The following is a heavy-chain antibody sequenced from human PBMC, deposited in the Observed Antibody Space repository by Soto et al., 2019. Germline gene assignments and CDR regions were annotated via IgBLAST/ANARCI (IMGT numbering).Heavy chain of an antibody. J-gene: IGHJ5*02. CDR1: GGSISSSSYY. Sequence: QLQLQESGPGLVKPSETLSLTCTVSGGSISSSSYYWGWIRQPPGKGLEWIGSIYYSGSTYYNPSLKSRLTISVDTSKNQFSLKLSSVTAADTAVYYCARQDIVVVVAATWWFDPWGQGTLVTVSS. V-gene: IGHV4-39*01. CDR3: ARQDIVVVVAATWWFDP. D-gene: IGHD2-15*01. CDR2: IYYSGST.